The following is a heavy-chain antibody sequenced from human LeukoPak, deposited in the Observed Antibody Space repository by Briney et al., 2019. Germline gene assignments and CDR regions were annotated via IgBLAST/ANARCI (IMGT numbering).Heavy chain of an antibody. CDR1: GFTVSNNY. Sequence: GGSLRLSCAASGFTVSNNYMSWVRQAPGKGLVWVAILYSGGSTYYSVSVNVRFTISRDNPKNTLHLQMQSLRADDTAVYYCGSSPYVWGIDHWGQGTSVIVSS. CDR2: LYSGGST. D-gene: IGHD3-16*01. V-gene: IGHV3-53*01. CDR3: GSSPYVWGIDH. J-gene: IGHJ4*02.